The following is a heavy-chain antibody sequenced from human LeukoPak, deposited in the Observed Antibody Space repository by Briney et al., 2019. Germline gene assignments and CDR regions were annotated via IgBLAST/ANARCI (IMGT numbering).Heavy chain of an antibody. J-gene: IGHJ4*02. D-gene: IGHD3-22*01. V-gene: IGHV4-39*01. CDR1: GGSISSSSYY. CDR2: IYYSGST. CDR3: ARGRLLPEDYYDSSGYYSPYYFDY. Sequence: PSETLSLTCTVSGGSISSSSYYWGWIRQPPGKGLEWIGSIYYSGSTYYNPSLKSRVTISVDTSKNQFSLKLSSVTAADTAVYYCARGRLLPEDYYDSSGYYSPYYFDYWGQGTLVTVSS.